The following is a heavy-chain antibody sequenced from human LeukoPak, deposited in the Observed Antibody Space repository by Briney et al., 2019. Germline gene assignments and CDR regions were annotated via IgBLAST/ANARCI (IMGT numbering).Heavy chain of an antibody. CDR1: GGSISSYY. CDR3: ATTGNFYDMDV. V-gene: IGHV4-4*07. CDR2: IYTSGST. Sequence: PSETLSLTCTVSGGSISSYYWSWIRQPAGKGLEWIGRIYTSGSTNYNPSLKSRVTMSVDTSKNQFSLKLSSVTAADTAVYFCATTGNFYDMDVWGKGTTVTVSS. J-gene: IGHJ6*03. D-gene: IGHD1-1*01.